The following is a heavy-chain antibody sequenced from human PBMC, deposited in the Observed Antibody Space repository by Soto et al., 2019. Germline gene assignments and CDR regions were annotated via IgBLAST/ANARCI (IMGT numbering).Heavy chain of an antibody. CDR1: GDSISSSNW. CDR2: IYYSGST. J-gene: IGHJ6*03. CDR3: ARTIGGFNYYYYMDV. V-gene: IGHV4-28*01. Sequence: QVQLQESGPGLVKPSDTLSLTCAVSGDSISSSNWWGWIRQPPGKGLEWIGYIYYSGSTYYNPSLKSRVTMSVDTSKNQFSMKLSSVTAVDTAVYYCARTIGGFNYYYYMDVWCKGTTVTVSS. D-gene: IGHD3-10*01.